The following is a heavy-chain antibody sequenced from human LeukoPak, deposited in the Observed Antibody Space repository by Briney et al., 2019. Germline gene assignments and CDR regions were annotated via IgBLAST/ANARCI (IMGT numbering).Heavy chain of an antibody. D-gene: IGHD6-19*01. CDR2: ISAYNGNT. Sequence: GASVKVSCKASGYTFTSYDINWLRQAPGQGLEWMGWISAYNGNTNYAQKLQGRVTMTTDTSTSTAYMELRSLRSDDTAVYYCARDRSPLYYYGMDVWGQGTTVTVSS. J-gene: IGHJ6*02. V-gene: IGHV1-18*01. CDR1: GYTFTSYD. CDR3: ARDRSPLYYYGMDV.